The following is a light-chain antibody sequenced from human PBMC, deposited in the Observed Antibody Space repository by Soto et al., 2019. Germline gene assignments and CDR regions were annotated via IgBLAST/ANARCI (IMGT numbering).Light chain of an antibody. CDR3: QQYENYWT. V-gene: IGKV1-5*01. CDR2: DAS. CDR1: QSISSR. J-gene: IGKJ1*01. Sequence: IRMTQSPSSLSASTGDRVTITCRASQSISSRLAWYQQKPGKAPKLLIYDASNLESGVPSRFSGSGSGTEFTLTISNLQPDDIATYYCQQYENYWTFGQGTKVDIK.